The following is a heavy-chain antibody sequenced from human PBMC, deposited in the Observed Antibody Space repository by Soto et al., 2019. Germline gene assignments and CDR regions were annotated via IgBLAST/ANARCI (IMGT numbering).Heavy chain of an antibody. CDR2: VYYTGST. D-gene: IGHD3-22*01. J-gene: IGHJ4*02. CDR1: GDSISTFY. V-gene: IGHV4-59*01. CDR3: ARGRTVRNYADDSSDYFYFFDY. Sequence: SETLSLTCTVSGDSISTFYWVWMRQSPGKELEWIGYVYYTGSTNYNPSLKSRVTISVDRSKNQFSLKLTSANAADTAVYYCARGRTVRNYADDSSDYFYFFDYWGQGTQVTVSS.